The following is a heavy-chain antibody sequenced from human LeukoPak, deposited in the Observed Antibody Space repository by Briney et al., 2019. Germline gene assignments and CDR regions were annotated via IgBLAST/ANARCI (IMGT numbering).Heavy chain of an antibody. J-gene: IGHJ5*02. Sequence: GESLKISCKGSGYSFTSYWIGWVRQMPGKGLEWMGIIYPGDSDTRYSPSFQGQVTISADKSISTAYLQWSSLKASYTAMYYCARQSGWSVVAAQNWFGPWGQGTLVTVSS. V-gene: IGHV5-51*01. CDR3: ARQSGWSVVAAQNWFGP. CDR2: IYPGDSDT. D-gene: IGHD2-15*01. CDR1: GYSFTSYW.